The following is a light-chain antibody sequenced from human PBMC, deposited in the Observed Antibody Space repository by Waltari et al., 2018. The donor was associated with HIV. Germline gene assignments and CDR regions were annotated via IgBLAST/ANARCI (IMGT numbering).Light chain of an antibody. J-gene: IGLJ3*02. CDR3: TSYAGRSNGWV. Sequence: QSALTQPPSASGSPGQSVTISCTGTSSDIGGYNYVSWYQQYPGKAPKLIIYEVKKRPSVSPDRFSGSKSGNAASLTVSGLQAEDEADYFCTSYAGRSNGWVFGGGTKLTVL. CDR1: SSDIGGYNY. V-gene: IGLV2-8*01. CDR2: EVK.